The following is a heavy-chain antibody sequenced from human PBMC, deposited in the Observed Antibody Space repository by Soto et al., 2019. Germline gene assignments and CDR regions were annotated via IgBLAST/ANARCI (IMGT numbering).Heavy chain of an antibody. Sequence: TSETLSLTCTVSGGSISGYYWSWIRQPPGKGLEWIGYIYYSGSTYYNPSLKSRVTISGDTSKNQFSLTLSSVTAADTAVYYCAREATHYFDYWGQGTLVTVSS. J-gene: IGHJ4*02. CDR3: AREATHYFDY. CDR1: GGSISGYY. CDR2: IYYSGST. V-gene: IGHV4-59*01.